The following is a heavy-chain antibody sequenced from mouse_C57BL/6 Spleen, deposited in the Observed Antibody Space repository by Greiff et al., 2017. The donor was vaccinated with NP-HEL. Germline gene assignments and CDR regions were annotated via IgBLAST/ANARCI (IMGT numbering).Heavy chain of an antibody. CDR2: INPNNGGT. J-gene: IGHJ4*01. CDR1: GYTFTDYY. V-gene: IGHV1-26*01. Sequence: EVKLQQSGPELVKPGASVKISCKASGYTFTDYYMNWVKQSHGKSLEWIGDINPNNGGTSYNQKFKGKATLTVDKSSSTAYMELRSLTSEDSAVYYCARGDYDYDWPMDYWGQGTSVTVSS. D-gene: IGHD2-4*01. CDR3: ARGDYDYDWPMDY.